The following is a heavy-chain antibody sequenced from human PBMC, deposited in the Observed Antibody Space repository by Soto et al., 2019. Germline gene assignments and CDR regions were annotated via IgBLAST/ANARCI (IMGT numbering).Heavy chain of an antibody. Sequence: SETLSLTCTVSVGSISSSSYYLGWIRQPPGKGLEWIGSIYYSWSTYYNPSLKSRVTISVDTSKNQFSLKLSSVTAADTAVYYCATSQKGYNWNYFEHWGQGALVTVSS. CDR3: ATSQKGYNWNYFEH. CDR2: IYYSWST. V-gene: IGHV4-39*01. D-gene: IGHD1-20*01. J-gene: IGHJ4*02. CDR1: VGSISSSSYY.